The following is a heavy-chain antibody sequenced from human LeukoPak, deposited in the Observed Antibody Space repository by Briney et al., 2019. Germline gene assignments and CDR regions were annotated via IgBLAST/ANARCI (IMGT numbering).Heavy chain of an antibody. CDR1: GGSFRGYY. CDR2: IHYTGAT. D-gene: IGHD7-27*01. Sequence: SETLSLTCAVYGGSFRGYYWSWIRQPPGKGLEWIGEIHYTGATNYKPSLKSRVTTSGDPSKNQVSLRVSSVTAADTAVYYCARGVLGPYYFDLWGRGTLVTVSS. CDR3: ARGVLGPYYFDL. J-gene: IGHJ2*01. V-gene: IGHV4-34*01.